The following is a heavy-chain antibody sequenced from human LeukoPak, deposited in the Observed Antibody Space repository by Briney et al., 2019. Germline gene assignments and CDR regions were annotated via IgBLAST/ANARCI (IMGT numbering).Heavy chain of an antibody. D-gene: IGHD2/OR15-2a*01. CDR3: AKALDYWYFDY. Sequence: GGSLRLSCEASGFTFSAYAMTWVRQAPGKGLEWVSAISGRPSYADSVKGRFTISRDNSKNTLYLQVNSLRAEDTAVYYCAKALDYWYFDYWGQGTLVTVSS. CDR1: GFTFSAYA. V-gene: IGHV3-23*01. J-gene: IGHJ4*02. CDR2: ISGRP.